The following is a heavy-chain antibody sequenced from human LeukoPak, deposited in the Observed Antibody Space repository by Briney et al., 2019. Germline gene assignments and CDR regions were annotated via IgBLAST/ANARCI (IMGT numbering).Heavy chain of an antibody. Sequence: GGSLRLSCVASGLSVSSNYMSWVRRAPGKGLEWVSLLYTDGTTYYASSVEGRFTISRDDSRNTIYLHMNSLRADDTAVYYCARGGVYYWNPRYWGPGTLVTVSS. CDR3: ARGGVYYWNPRY. CDR1: GLSVSSNY. J-gene: IGHJ4*02. CDR2: LYTDGTT. V-gene: IGHV3-53*01. D-gene: IGHD1-20*01.